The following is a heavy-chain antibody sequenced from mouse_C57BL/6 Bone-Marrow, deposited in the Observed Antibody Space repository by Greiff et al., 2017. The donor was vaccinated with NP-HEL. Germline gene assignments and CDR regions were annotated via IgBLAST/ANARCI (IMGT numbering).Heavy chain of an antibody. CDR3: ARYMRGFAY. Sequence: EVNVVESGGGLVQPGGSLSLSCAASGFTFTDYYMSWVRQPPGKALEWLGFIRNKANGYTTEYSASVKGRFTISRDNSQSILYLQMNALRAEDSATYYCARYMRGFAYWGQGTLVTVSA. CDR2: IRNKANGYTT. CDR1: GFTFTDYY. V-gene: IGHV7-3*01. J-gene: IGHJ3*01.